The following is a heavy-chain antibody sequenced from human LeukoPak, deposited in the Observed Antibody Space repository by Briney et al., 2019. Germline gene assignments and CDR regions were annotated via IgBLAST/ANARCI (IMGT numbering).Heavy chain of an antibody. D-gene: IGHD3-16*01. CDR3: ARGGLYYVWDAFDI. CDR2: INPNSGGT. J-gene: IGHJ3*02. V-gene: IGHV1-2*02. Sequence: ASVKVSCKASGYTFTGYYMHWVRQAPGQVLEWMGWINPNSGGTNYAQKFQGRVTMTRDTSISTAYMELSRLRSDDTAVYYCARGGLYYVWDAFDIWGQGTMVTVSS. CDR1: GYTFTGYY.